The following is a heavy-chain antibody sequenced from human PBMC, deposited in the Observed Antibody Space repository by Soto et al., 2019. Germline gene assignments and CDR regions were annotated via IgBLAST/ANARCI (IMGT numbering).Heavy chain of an antibody. V-gene: IGHV3-23*01. CDR1: GFTFSSYA. J-gene: IGHJ6*03. CDR3: ATQMRFYYYMDV. Sequence: GSLRLSCAASGFTFSSYAMSWVRQAPGKGLEWVSAISGSGGSTYYADSVKGRFTISRDNSKNTLYLQMNSLRAEDTAVYYCATQMRFYYYMDVWGKGTTVTVSS. CDR2: ISGSGGST.